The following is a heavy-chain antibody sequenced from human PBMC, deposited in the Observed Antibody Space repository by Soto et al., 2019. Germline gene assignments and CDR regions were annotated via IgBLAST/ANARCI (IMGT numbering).Heavy chain of an antibody. J-gene: IGHJ6*03. D-gene: IGHD6-6*01. CDR3: ARGRGWSSSSRYYYYYMDV. V-gene: IGHV4-34*01. CDR1: GGCFSGYY. CDR2: INHSGST. Sequence: PSETLSLTCAVYGGCFSGYYWSWIRQPPGKGLEWIGEINHSGSTNYNPSLKSRVTISVDTSKNQFSLKLSSVTAADTAVYYCARGRGWSSSSRYYYYYMDVWGKGTTVTVSS.